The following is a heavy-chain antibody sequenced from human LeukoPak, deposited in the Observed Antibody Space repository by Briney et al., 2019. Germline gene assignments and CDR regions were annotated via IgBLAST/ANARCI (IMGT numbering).Heavy chain of an antibody. D-gene: IGHD1-14*01. CDR2: ISSSSDYI. CDR3: VGYNWFEP. V-gene: IGHV3-21*01. CDR1: GFIFSGYS. J-gene: IGHJ5*02. Sequence: KPGGSLRLSCEASGFIFSGYSMSWVRQAPGKGLEWVSSISSSSDYIYYADSVKGRFTISRDNAKNTLYLQMNGLRAEDTAMDYCVGYNWFEPWGQGTLVTVSS.